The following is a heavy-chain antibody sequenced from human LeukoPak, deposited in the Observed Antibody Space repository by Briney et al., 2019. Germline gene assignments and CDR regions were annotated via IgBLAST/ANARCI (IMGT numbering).Heavy chain of an antibody. CDR1: GFTFSSYW. CDR2: IKQDGSEK. D-gene: IGHD3-3*01. CDR3: AEAGFLEWLPAEYFQH. V-gene: IGHV3-7*01. J-gene: IGHJ1*01. Sequence: QSGGSLRLSCAASGFTFSSYWMSWVRQAPGKGLEWVANIKQDGSEKYYVDSVKGRFTISRDNAKNSLYLQMNSLRAEDTAVYYCAEAGFLEWLPAEYFQHWGQGTLVTVSS.